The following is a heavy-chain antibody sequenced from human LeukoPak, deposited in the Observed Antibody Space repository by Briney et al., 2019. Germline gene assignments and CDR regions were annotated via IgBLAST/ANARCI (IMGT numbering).Heavy chain of an antibody. CDR1: GFTFSSYS. J-gene: IGHJ4*02. V-gene: IGHV3-48*01. Sequence: GGSLRLSCAASGFTFSSYSMNWVRQAPGKGLEWVSYISSSSSTIYYADSVKGRFTISRDNAKNSLYLQMNSLRAEDTAVYYCARSAGYGLIYFDYWGQGTLVTVSS. D-gene: IGHD5-18*01. CDR3: ARSAGYGLIYFDY. CDR2: ISSSSSTI.